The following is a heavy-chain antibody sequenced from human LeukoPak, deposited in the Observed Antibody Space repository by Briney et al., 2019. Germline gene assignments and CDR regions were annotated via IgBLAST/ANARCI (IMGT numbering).Heavy chain of an antibody. CDR3: ARHVLRFLEEGFDY. J-gene: IGHJ4*02. V-gene: IGHV4-39*01. Sequence: SETLSLTCTVSGGSISSSSYYWGWIRQPPGEGLEWIGGIYYGGSTYYNPSLKSRVTISVDTSKNQFSLKLSSVTAADTAVYYCARHVLRFLEEGFDYWGQGTLVTVSS. CDR2: IYYGGST. D-gene: IGHD3-3*01. CDR1: GGSISSSSYY.